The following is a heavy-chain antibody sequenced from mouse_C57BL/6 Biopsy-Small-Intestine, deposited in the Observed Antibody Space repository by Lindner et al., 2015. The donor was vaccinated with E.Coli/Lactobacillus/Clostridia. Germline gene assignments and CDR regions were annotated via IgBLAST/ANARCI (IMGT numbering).Heavy chain of an antibody. V-gene: IGHV1-42*01. CDR3: ARIFDHGTSYKAWFTY. CDR2: INPSTGGT. D-gene: IGHD1-1*01. J-gene: IGHJ3*01. CDR1: GYSFTGYY. Sequence: QLQESGPELVKPGASVKISCKASGYSFTGYYMNWVKHSPEKSLEWIGEINPSTGGTIYNQNFKAKATLTVDKSSSTAYMQLKSLTSEDSAVYFCARIFDHGTSYKAWFTYWGQGTLVTVSA.